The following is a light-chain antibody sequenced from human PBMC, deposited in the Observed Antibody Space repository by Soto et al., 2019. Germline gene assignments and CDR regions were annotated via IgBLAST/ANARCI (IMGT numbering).Light chain of an antibody. Sequence: QSALTQPASVSGSPGQSITISCTGTSSDVGAYNYVSWYQQHPGKAPKLVIYDVSNRPSGVSNRFSGSKSGNTASLTISGLQAEDEADYHCSSYGGSSAPVIFGGGTKVT. J-gene: IGLJ2*01. CDR3: SSYGGSSAPVI. CDR1: SSDVGAYNY. V-gene: IGLV2-14*03. CDR2: DVS.